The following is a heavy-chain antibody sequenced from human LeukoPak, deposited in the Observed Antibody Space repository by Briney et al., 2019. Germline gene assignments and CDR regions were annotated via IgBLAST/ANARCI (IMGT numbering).Heavy chain of an antibody. V-gene: IGHV6-1*01. CDR3: SRDRSSGSLPSGTFDY. Sequence: SQTLSLTCAISRDSVSSNSAAWNWIRQSPSRGLEWLGRTYYRSKWYNDYAVSVKSRITINPDTSKNQFSLQLNSVTPEDTAVYYCSRDRSSGSLPSGTFDYWGQGTLVTVSS. D-gene: IGHD1-26*01. J-gene: IGHJ4*02. CDR2: TYYRSKWYN. CDR1: RDSVSSNSAA.